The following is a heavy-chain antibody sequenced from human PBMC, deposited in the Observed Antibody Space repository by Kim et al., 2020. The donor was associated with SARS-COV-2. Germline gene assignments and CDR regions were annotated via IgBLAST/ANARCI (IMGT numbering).Heavy chain of an antibody. Sequence: GGSLRLSCAASGFTFSSYWMSWVRQAPGKGLEWVANIKQDGSEKYYVDSVKGRFTISRDNAKNSLYLQMNSLRAEDTAVYYCARVPSSSWANYYYYYGMDVWGQGTTVTVSS. CDR2: IKQDGSEK. V-gene: IGHV3-7*01. J-gene: IGHJ6*02. CDR3: ARVPSSSWANYYYYYGMDV. D-gene: IGHD6-13*01. CDR1: GFTFSSYW.